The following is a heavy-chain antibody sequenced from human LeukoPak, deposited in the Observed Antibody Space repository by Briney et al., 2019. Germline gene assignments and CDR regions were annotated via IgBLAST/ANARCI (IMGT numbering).Heavy chain of an antibody. J-gene: IGHJ4*02. CDR2: INPNGGGT. V-gene: IGHV1-2*02. CDR1: GYTFNDYY. CDR3: ARSPWSRLLFRQYYFDY. Sequence: ASLKVSCKASGYTFNDYYIHWVRQAPGQGLEWMGWINPNGGGTNYAQKFQGRVTMTRDTSISTAYMELSRLRSDDTAVYYCARSPWSRLLFRQYYFDYWGQGTLVTVSS. D-gene: IGHD2-21*02.